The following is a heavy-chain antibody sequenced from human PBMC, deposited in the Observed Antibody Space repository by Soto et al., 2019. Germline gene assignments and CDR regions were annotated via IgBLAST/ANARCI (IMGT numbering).Heavy chain of an antibody. CDR3: ARGPGYDFWSGTVGHYGMDV. D-gene: IGHD3-3*01. V-gene: IGHV6-1*01. Sequence: SQTRSLTCAISGDSVSSNSSAWNWIRQSPSRGLEWLGRTYYRSKWYNDYAVSVKSRITINPDTSKNQFSLQLNSVTPEDTAVYYCARGPGYDFWSGTVGHYGMDVWGQGTTITV. CDR1: GDSVSSNSSA. J-gene: IGHJ6*02. CDR2: TYYRSKWYN.